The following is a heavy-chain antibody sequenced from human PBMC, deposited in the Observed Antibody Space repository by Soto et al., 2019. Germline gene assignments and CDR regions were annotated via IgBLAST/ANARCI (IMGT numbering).Heavy chain of an antibody. CDR2: ISSSSSYT. D-gene: IGHD4-17*01. CDR1: GFTFSDYY. CDR3: ATFGDYEGY. Sequence: SGGSLRLSCAASGFTFSDYYMSWIRQAPGKGLEWVSYISSSSSYTNYADSVKGRFTISRDNAKNSLYLQMNSLRAEDTAVYYCATFGDYEGYWGQGTLVTVSS. V-gene: IGHV3-11*06. J-gene: IGHJ4*02.